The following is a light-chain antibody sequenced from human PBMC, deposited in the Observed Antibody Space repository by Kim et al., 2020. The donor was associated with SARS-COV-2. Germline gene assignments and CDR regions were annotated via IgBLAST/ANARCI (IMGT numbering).Light chain of an antibody. V-gene: IGLV3-9*01. Sequence: SVALGQTARITCGGKKIGSKNVHWYQQKPGQAPVLVIYRDSNRPSGIPERFSGSNSGNTATLTISRAQAGDEADYYCQVWDSSTWVFGGGTQLTVL. J-gene: IGLJ3*02. CDR3: QVWDSSTWV. CDR1: KIGSKN. CDR2: RDS.